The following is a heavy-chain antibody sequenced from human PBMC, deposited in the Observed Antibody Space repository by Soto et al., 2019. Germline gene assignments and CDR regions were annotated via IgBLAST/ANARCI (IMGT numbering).Heavy chain of an antibody. V-gene: IGHV3-30-3*01. CDR2: ISYDGSNK. CDR3: ARDLGPYGYNYSHFDY. D-gene: IGHD5-12*01. Sequence: QVQLVESGGGVVQPGRSLRLSCAASGFTFSSYAMHWVRQAPGKGLEWVAVISYDGSNKYYADSVKGRFTISRDNSKNTLYLQMNSLRAEDTAVYYCARDLGPYGYNYSHFDYWGQGTLVTVSS. J-gene: IGHJ4*02. CDR1: GFTFSSYA.